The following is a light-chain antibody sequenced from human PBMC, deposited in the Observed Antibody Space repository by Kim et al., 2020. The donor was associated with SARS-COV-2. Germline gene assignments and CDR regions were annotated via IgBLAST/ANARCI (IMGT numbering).Light chain of an antibody. CDR2: WAS. V-gene: IGKV4-1*01. J-gene: IGKJ2*01. Sequence: DIVMTQSRDSLAVSLGERATINCKSSQSVLYTSNNKNYLAWYQQRPGQPPTVLFYWASTRESGVPDRFSGSGSGTDFTLTISSLQAEDVAVYYCQQYFSPPHTFGQGTKLEI. CDR3: QQYFSPPHT. CDR1: QSVLYTSNNKNY.